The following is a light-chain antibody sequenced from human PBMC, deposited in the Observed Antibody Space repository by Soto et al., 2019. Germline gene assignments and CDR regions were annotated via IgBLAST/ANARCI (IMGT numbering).Light chain of an antibody. V-gene: IGKV1-39*01. CDR2: AAS. J-gene: IGKJ2*01. CDR1: QSISNF. Sequence: DIQMTQSPSSLSASVGDRVAITCRAGQSISNFLNWYQQKPGTAPKLLIYAASRLQSDVPSRFSGSGSGTAFTLTINSLQPEDVATYYCQQSNSIPYTFGQGTKLEI. CDR3: QQSNSIPYT.